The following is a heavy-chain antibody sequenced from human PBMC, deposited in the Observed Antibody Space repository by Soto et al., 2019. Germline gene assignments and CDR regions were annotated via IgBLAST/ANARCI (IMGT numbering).Heavy chain of an antibody. CDR3: AREIVVVPAGTDGMDV. Sequence: QVQLQQWGAGLLKPSETLSLTCAVYGGSFSGYYWSWIRQPPGKGLEWIGEINHSGSTNYNPSLKRRVTISVDTSKNQFSLKLSSVTAADTAVYYCAREIVVVPAGTDGMDVWGQGTTVTVSS. D-gene: IGHD2-2*01. CDR2: INHSGST. CDR1: GGSFSGYY. V-gene: IGHV4-34*01. J-gene: IGHJ6*02.